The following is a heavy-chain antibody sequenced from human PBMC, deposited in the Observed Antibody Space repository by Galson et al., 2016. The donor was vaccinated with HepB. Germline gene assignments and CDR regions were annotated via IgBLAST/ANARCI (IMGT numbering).Heavy chain of an antibody. D-gene: IGHD3-22*01. CDR2: ISPYSGKT. V-gene: IGHV1-18*01. CDR3: VRDPVYYYDSSGYYGGAFDI. J-gene: IGHJ3*02. CDR1: GYTFTRYG. Sequence: SVKVSCKASGYTFTRYGISWVRQAPGQGLEWLGYISPYSGKTNFAQKLQGRVTMTTDTSTTTAYLELRSLRSDDTAVYYCVRDPVYYYDSSGYYGGAFDIWGQGTMVTVSS.